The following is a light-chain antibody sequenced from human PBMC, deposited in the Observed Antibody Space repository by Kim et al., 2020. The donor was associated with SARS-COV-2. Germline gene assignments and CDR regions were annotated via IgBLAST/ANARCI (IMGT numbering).Light chain of an antibody. CDR2: DNT. CDR1: SSNIGAGFG. CDR3: QSYDSSLSGWV. V-gene: IGLV1-40*01. Sequence: QSVLTQPPSVSGAPGQGVTISCTGSSSNIGAGFGVHWYQLHPGTAPKLLIFDNTNRPSGVPDRFSGSKSGTSVFLAIAGLQAGDEADYYCQSYDSSLSGWVFGGGTQLTVL. J-gene: IGLJ3*02.